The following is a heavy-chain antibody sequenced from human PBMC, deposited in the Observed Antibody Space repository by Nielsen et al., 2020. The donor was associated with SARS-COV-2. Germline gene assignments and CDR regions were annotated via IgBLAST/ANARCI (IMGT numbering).Heavy chain of an antibody. J-gene: IGHJ4*02. CDR1: GFTFSRHA. V-gene: IGHV3-23*01. Sequence: GESLKISCAASGFTFSRHAMNWVRQAPGKGLEWVSIIGAGGDNIYYADSVKGRFTISRDNSKNTLYLQINSLRADDTAVYYCATQADGYKSPYDYWGQGTLVTVSS. CDR2: IGAGGDNI. CDR3: ATQADGYKSPYDY. D-gene: IGHD3-10*01.